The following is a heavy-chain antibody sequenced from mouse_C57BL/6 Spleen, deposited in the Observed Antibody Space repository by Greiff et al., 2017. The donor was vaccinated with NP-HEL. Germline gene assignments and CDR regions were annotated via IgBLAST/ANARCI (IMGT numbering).Heavy chain of an antibody. V-gene: IGHV7-1*01. D-gene: IGHD2-1*01. CDR1: GFTFSDFY. CDR3: ARGNFAWFAY. CDR2: SRNKANDYTT. J-gene: IGHJ3*01. Sequence: EVKLVESGGGLVQSGRSLRLSCATSGFTFSDFYMEWVRQAPGKGLEWIAASRNKANDYTTEYSASVKGRFIVSRDTSQSILYLQMNALRAEDTAIYYCARGNFAWFAYWGQGTLVTVSA.